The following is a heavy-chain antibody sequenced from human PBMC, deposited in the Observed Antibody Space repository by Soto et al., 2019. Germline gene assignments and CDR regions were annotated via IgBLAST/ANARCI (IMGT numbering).Heavy chain of an antibody. CDR2: ISYDGSNK. CDR1: GFTFSSYA. Sequence: QVQLVESGGGVVQPGRSLRLSCAASGFTFSSYAMHWVRQAPGKGLEWVAVISYDGSNKYYADSVKGRFTISRDNSKNTLYLQMNSLRAEDTVVYYCARGGDGDFHYYGMDVWGQGTTVTVSS. V-gene: IGHV3-30-3*01. D-gene: IGHD2-21*01. J-gene: IGHJ6*02. CDR3: ARGGDGDFHYYGMDV.